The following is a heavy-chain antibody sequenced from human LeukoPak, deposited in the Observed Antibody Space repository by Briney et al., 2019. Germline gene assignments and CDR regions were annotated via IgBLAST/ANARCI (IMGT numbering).Heavy chain of an antibody. Sequence: SETLSLTCAVYGGSFSGYYWSWIRQPPGKGLEWIGEINHSGSTNYNPSLKMRVTIAVDTSKNQFSLKLSSVTAADTAVYYCARGPGGSGSYYKFRWFDPWGQGTLVTVSS. CDR3: ARGPGGSGSYYKFRWFDP. CDR1: GGSFSGYY. CDR2: INHSGST. J-gene: IGHJ5*02. V-gene: IGHV4-34*01. D-gene: IGHD3-10*01.